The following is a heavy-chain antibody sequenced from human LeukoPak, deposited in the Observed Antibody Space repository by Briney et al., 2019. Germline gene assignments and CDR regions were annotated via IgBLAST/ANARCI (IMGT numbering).Heavy chain of an antibody. CDR2: IDHRGTA. V-gene: IGHV4-34*01. Sequence: SETRSLTCAVYGASYNAYYWSWIRQPPGKGQEWTGDIDHRGTATYNPSLKSRLTISADASKNQFSLKLNSVTDADTAVYYCAVGITILGVAASFDSWGQGNLVIVSS. CDR3: AVGITILGVAASFDS. D-gene: IGHD3-3*01. J-gene: IGHJ4*02. CDR1: GASYNAYY.